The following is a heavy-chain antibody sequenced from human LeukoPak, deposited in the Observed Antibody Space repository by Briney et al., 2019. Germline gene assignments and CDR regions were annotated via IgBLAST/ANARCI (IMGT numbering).Heavy chain of an antibody. Sequence: PSETLSLTCTVSGGSISSYYWSWIRQPPGKGLEWIGYIYYSGSTNYNPSLKSRVTISVDTSKNQFSLKLSSVTAADTAVYYCARVSSSWYSYWFDPWGQGTLVTVSS. J-gene: IGHJ5*02. CDR3: ARVSSSWYSYWFDP. CDR2: IYYSGST. V-gene: IGHV4-59*01. CDR1: GGSISSYY. D-gene: IGHD6-13*01.